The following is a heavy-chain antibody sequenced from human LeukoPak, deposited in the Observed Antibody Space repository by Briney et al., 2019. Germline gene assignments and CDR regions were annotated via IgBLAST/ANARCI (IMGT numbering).Heavy chain of an antibody. D-gene: IGHD3-3*01. Sequence: PGGSLRLSCAASGFTVSSNYMSWVRQAPGKGLEWVSVIYSGGSTYYADSVTGRFTISRDNSKNTLYLQMNSLRAEDTAVYYCASGFTIFGVVAHFDYWGQETLVTVSS. V-gene: IGHV3-53*01. CDR3: ASGFTIFGVVAHFDY. CDR1: GFTVSSNY. CDR2: IYSGGST. J-gene: IGHJ4*02.